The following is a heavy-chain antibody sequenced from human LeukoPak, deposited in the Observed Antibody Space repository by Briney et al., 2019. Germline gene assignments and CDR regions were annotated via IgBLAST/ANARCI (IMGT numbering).Heavy chain of an antibody. Sequence: GGSLRLSCAASGFTFSNYGLNWVRQSPGKGLEWISYISGGGSDIYYADSVKGRFTISRDNAQKSLYLQMNSLRAEDTAVYYCATGNMNPYYYYYMAVWGKGTTVTISS. D-gene: IGHD2/OR15-2a*01. CDR3: ATGNMNPYYYYYMAV. CDR1: GFTFSNYG. V-gene: IGHV3-48*03. CDR2: ISGGGSDI. J-gene: IGHJ6*03.